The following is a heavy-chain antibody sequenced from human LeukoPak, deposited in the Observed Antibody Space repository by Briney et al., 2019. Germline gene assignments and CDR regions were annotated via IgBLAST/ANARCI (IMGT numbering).Heavy chain of an antibody. Sequence: KTSETLSLTCTVSGGSISSSNYYWGWIRQPPGKGLEWIGSIYYSGNTYYNPSLKSRVTISVDTSKNQFSLKLSSVTAADTAVYYCATSGYCSGGSCTRDFDYWGQGTLVTVSS. J-gene: IGHJ4*02. CDR1: GGSISSSNYY. CDR3: ATSGYCSGGSCTRDFDY. D-gene: IGHD2-15*01. CDR2: IYYSGNT. V-gene: IGHV4-39*07.